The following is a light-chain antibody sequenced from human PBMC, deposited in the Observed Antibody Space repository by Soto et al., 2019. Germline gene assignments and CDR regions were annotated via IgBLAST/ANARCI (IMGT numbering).Light chain of an antibody. CDR3: AAWDDGLSAPI. Sequence: QSVLTQPPSASGTPGQRVTISCSGSRSSVGSNTVSWYQHLPGAAPKLLIYRNNQRPSGVPDRFSGSKSGTSASLAISGLQSEDEADYYCAAWDDGLSAPIFGGGTKLTVL. V-gene: IGLV1-44*01. J-gene: IGLJ2*01. CDR1: RSSVGSNT. CDR2: RNN.